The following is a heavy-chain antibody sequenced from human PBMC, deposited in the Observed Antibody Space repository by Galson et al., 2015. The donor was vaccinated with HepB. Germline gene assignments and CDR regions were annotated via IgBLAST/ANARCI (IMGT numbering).Heavy chain of an antibody. D-gene: IGHD4-11*01. CDR2: ISYDGSDK. V-gene: IGHV3-30*18. CDR3: AKLDYSSSSYYYYGMDV. J-gene: IGHJ6*02. CDR1: GFTFSSYG. Sequence: SLRLSCAASGFTFSSYGMHWVRQAPGKGLEWVAVISYDGSDKYYADSVKGRFTISRDNSKNTLYLQMNSLRAEDTAVYYCAKLDYSSSSYYYYGMDVWGQGTTVTVSS.